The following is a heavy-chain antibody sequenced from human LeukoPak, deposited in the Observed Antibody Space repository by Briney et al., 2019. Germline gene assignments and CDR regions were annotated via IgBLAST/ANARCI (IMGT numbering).Heavy chain of an antibody. CDR3: AREGQQLIDY. CDR1: GYSISEGYF. J-gene: IGHJ4*02. Sequence: SETLSLTCTVSGYSISEGYFWAWIRQPPGRGLEWIGTFYHLGNTYHNPSLKSRVTISVDTSKNQFSLKLSSVTAADTAVYYCAREGQQLIDYWGQGTLVTVSS. CDR2: FYHLGNT. D-gene: IGHD4-11*01. V-gene: IGHV4-38-2*02.